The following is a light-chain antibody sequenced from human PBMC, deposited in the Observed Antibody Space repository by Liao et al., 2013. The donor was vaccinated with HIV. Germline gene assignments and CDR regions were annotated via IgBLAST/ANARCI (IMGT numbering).Light chain of an antibody. J-gene: IGLJ2*01. V-gene: IGLV3-1*01. CDR2: QDT. CDR3: QAWDSSTDVV. Sequence: SYELTQPPSVSVSPGQTASITCSGDKLGEKYACWYQQKAGQSPLLVIYQDTKRPSGTPERFSGSNSGNTATLTISWTQAMDEADYYCQAWDSSTDVVFGGGTKLTVL. CDR1: KLGEKY.